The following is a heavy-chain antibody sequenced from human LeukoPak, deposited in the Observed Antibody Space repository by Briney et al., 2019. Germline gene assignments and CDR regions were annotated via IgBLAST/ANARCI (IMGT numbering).Heavy chain of an antibody. CDR2: ISTRSSAI. J-gene: IGHJ6*03. D-gene: IGHD6-6*01. CDR1: EFTFGDYA. V-gene: IGHV3-48*01. CDR3: ARSSDGPYYYYLDV. Sequence: GGSLRLSCTASEFTFGDYAMSWVRQAPGKGLEWVSYISTRSSAIYYADSVKGRFTISRDNAKNSLYLQMNSLRAEDTAVYYCARSSDGPYYYYLDVWGKGTTVTVSS.